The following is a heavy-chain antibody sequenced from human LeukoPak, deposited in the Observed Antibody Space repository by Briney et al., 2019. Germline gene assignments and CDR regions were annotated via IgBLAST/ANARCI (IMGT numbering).Heavy chain of an antibody. Sequence: PGGSLRLSCAASGFTFSSYAMSWVRQAPGKGLEWVSAISGSGGSTYYADSVKGRFTISRDNSKNTLYLQMNSLRAEDTAVYYCAKDYYDSSGYYRDYWGQGTLVTVSS. V-gene: IGHV3-23*01. CDR2: ISGSGGST. CDR3: AKDYYDSSGYYRDY. J-gene: IGHJ4*02. D-gene: IGHD3-22*01. CDR1: GFTFSSYA.